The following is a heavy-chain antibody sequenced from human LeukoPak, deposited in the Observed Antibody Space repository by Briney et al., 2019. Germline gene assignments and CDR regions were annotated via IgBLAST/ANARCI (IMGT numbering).Heavy chain of an antibody. Sequence: GGTLRLSCAASGFTFSSYGMSWVRQAPGKGLEWVSAISGSGGSTYYADSVKGRFTISRDNSKNTLYLQMNSLRAEDTAVYYCAGDLRSSGYYAFDYWGQGTLVTVSS. D-gene: IGHD3-22*01. CDR2: ISGSGGST. CDR3: AGDLRSSGYYAFDY. CDR1: GFTFSSYG. J-gene: IGHJ4*02. V-gene: IGHV3-23*01.